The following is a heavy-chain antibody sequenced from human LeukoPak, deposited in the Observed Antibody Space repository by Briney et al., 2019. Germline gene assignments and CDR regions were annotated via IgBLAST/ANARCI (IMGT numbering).Heavy chain of an antibody. CDR3: ARGVTVTTGEFDY. Sequence: GASVKVSCKASGYTFTGYYMHWVRQAPGQGLEWMGWINPNSGGTNYAQKFQGRVTMTRDTSISTAYMELSSLRSEDMAVYYCARGVTVTTGEFDYWGQGTLVTVSS. V-gene: IGHV1-2*02. CDR1: GYTFTGYY. D-gene: IGHD4-17*01. CDR2: INPNSGGT. J-gene: IGHJ4*02.